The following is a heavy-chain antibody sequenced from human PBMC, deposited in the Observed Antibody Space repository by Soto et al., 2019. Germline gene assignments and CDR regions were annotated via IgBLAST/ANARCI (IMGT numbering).Heavy chain of an antibody. CDR1: GFTFSSYS. CDR2: ISSSSSYI. D-gene: IGHD3-22*01. CDR3: ARDKHYDSSGYDY. J-gene: IGHJ4*02. Sequence: PGGSLSLSCAASGFTFSSYSMNWVRQAPGKGLEWVPSISSSSSYIYXADSVXGXXXXXXDXAXNXLYLQMNSLRAEDTAVYYCARDKHYDSSGYDYWGQGTLVTVSS. V-gene: IGHV3-21*01.